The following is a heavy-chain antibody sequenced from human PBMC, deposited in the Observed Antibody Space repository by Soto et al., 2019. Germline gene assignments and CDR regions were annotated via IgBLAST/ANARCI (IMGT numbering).Heavy chain of an antibody. CDR3: ARDSPTRGRNRYVLRFLEWLSLPDY. Sequence: GGSLRISCAASGFTFSIYSMNWVRQAPGKGLEWVSYIMPGSSHIFYADSVKGRFTISRDNSKNTLYLQMNSLRAEDTAVYYCARDSPTRGRNRYVLRFLEWLSLPDYWGQGTLVTVSS. D-gene: IGHD3-3*01. CDR1: GFTFSIYS. V-gene: IGHV3-21*05. CDR2: IMPGSSHI. J-gene: IGHJ4*02.